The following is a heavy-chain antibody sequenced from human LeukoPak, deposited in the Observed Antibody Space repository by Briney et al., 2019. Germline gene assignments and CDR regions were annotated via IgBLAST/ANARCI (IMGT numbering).Heavy chain of an antibody. Sequence: PGGSLRLSCAASGFTVSSNYMSWVRQAPGKGLEWVSVIYSGGSTYYADSVKGRFTISRDSSKNTLYLQMNSLRAEDTAVYYCARDLLGYQLLNCWGQGTLVTVSS. J-gene: IGHJ4*02. CDR1: GFTVSSNY. CDR3: ARDLLGYQLLNC. CDR2: IYSGGST. D-gene: IGHD2-2*01. V-gene: IGHV3-66*01.